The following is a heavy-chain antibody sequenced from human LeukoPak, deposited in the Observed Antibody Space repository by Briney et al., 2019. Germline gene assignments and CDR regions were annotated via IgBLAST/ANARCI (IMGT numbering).Heavy chain of an antibody. CDR3: AKDWHILTGRNCFDP. J-gene: IGHJ5*02. D-gene: IGHD3-9*01. Sequence: GASVKVSCKASGYTFNNYGISWVRQAPGQGLEWMGWVTSYNGHTNYAQKFQGRVTMSTDTSTSTAYVELRSLRFDDTAIYYCAKDWHILTGRNCFDPWGQGTLVTVSS. CDR1: GYTFNNYG. V-gene: IGHV1-18*01. CDR2: VTSYNGHT.